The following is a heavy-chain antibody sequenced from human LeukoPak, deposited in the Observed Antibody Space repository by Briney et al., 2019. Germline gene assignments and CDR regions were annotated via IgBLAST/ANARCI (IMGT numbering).Heavy chain of an antibody. V-gene: IGHV3-21*01. J-gene: IGHJ4*02. D-gene: IGHD6-13*01. CDR3: ARESSSWLDY. CDR1: GFTFSSYS. Sequence: GGSLRLPCAASGFTFSSYSMNWVRQAPGKGLEWVSSISSSSSYIYYADSVKGRFTISRDNAKNSLYLQMNSLRAEDTAVYYCARESSSWLDYWGQGTLVTVSS. CDR2: ISSSSSYI.